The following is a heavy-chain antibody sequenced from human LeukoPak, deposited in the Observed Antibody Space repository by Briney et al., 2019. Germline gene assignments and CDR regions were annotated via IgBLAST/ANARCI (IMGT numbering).Heavy chain of an antibody. J-gene: IGHJ5*02. CDR3: ARDRHGVGTDNWFDP. D-gene: IGHD2-8*02. CDR1: GFTFSSYA. CDR2: IGGSGGGT. V-gene: IGHV3-23*01. Sequence: GGSLRLSCAASGFTFSSYAMGWVRQAPGKGLEWVSSIGGSGGGTYYADSVKGRFTISRDNAKNSLYLQMNSLRAEDTAVYYCARDRHGVGTDNWFDPWGQGTLVTVSS.